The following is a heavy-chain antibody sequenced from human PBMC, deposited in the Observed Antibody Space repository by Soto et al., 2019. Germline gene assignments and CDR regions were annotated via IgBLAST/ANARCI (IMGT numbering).Heavy chain of an antibody. V-gene: IGHV6-1*01. CDR3: ARDPPDFHGAFDY. D-gene: IGHD4-17*01. CDR2: TYYRSKWYN. Sequence: SQTLSLTCAISGDSVSSNSAAWNWIRQSPSRGLEWLGRTYYRSKWYNDYAESVKSRITINPDTSKNQFSLHLNSVTPEDAAVYYCARDPPDFHGAFDYGGQGALVTVSS. CDR1: GDSVSSNSAA. J-gene: IGHJ4*02.